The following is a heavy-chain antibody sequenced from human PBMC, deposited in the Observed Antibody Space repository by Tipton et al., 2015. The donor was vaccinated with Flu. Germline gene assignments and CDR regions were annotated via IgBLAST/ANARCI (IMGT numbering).Heavy chain of an antibody. CDR1: GGSISRGSDY. J-gene: IGHJ2*01. V-gene: IGHV4-61*02. Sequence: TLSLTCTVSGGSISRGSDYWSWIRQPAGKGLEWLGRIYPSGSTSYNPSLESRVTMSVDTSKNQFSLKVRSVTAADTAIYYCATADYGDYGRYFDLWGRGTLVTVSS. D-gene: IGHD4-17*01. CDR2: IYPSGST. CDR3: ATADYGDYGRYFDL.